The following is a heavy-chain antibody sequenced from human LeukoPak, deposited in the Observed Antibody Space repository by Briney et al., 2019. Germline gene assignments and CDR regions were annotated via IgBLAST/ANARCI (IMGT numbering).Heavy chain of an antibody. Sequence: NPGGSLRLSCKTSGFSFGEYALTWVRQAPGKGLEWVSSITSSSSDKYYADSVKGRFTISRDNAKNSLYLQMNSLRAEDTAVYSCARDFEGSGWTYYFDYWGQGTLVTVSS. CDR1: GFSFGEYA. V-gene: IGHV3-21*01. D-gene: IGHD6-19*01. J-gene: IGHJ4*02. CDR3: ARDFEGSGWTYYFDY. CDR2: ITSSSSDK.